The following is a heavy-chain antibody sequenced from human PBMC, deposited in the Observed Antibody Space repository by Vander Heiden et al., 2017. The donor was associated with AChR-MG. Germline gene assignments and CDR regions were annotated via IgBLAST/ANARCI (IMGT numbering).Heavy chain of an antibody. Sequence: QVQLVQSGSELKKPGASVKVSCKASGYTFTSYGLTWVRQAPGQGLEWMGWINTNTGNPTYAQGFTGRFVFSLDTSVSTAYMQISSLKAEDTAVYCCAREVPQSGYFFWGQGTLVTVSS. V-gene: IGHV7-4-1*02. J-gene: IGHJ4*02. D-gene: IGHD5-12*01. CDR3: AREVPQSGYFF. CDR2: INTNTGNP. CDR1: GYTFTSYG.